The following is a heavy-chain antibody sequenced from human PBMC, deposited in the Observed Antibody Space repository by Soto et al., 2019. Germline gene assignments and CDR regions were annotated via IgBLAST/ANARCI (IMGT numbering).Heavy chain of an antibody. CDR1: GGSISSGGYY. CDR3: ARAGLVGARAFDY. D-gene: IGHD1-26*01. J-gene: IGHJ4*02. CDR2: IYYSGST. V-gene: IGHV4-31*03. Sequence: SETLSLTCTVSGGSISSGGYYWSWIRQHPGKGLEWIGYIYYSGSTYYNPSLKSRVTISVDTSKNQFSLKLSSVTAADTAVYYCARAGLVGARAFDYCGQGTLVTVSS.